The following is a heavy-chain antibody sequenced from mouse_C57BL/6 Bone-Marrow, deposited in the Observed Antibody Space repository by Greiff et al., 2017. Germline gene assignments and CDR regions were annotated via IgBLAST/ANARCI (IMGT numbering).Heavy chain of an antibody. J-gene: IGHJ3*01. CDR2: INPYNGGT. D-gene: IGHD2-4*01. CDR3: ARLGDYDGRPWFAY. Sequence: DVQLQESGPVLVKPGASVKMSCKASGYTFTDYYMNWVKQSHGKSLEWIGVINPYNGGTSYNQKFKGKATLTVDKSSSTAYMELNSLTSEDSAVYYCARLGDYDGRPWFAYWGQGTLVTVSA. CDR1: GYTFTDYY. V-gene: IGHV1-19*01.